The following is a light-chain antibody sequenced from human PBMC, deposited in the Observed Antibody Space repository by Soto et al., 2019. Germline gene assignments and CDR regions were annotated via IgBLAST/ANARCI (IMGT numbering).Light chain of an antibody. Sequence: DIRVTQSPSSLSASVGDRVTIACQASQDIDTHLNWYQQKPGKPPKLMIYDASGLDTGVPSRFSGSGSGTHFTLTISRLKPEDIARYYCQQYDDLPLTFGGGTKVEIK. CDR2: DAS. CDR1: QDIDTH. J-gene: IGKJ4*01. CDR3: QQYDDLPLT. V-gene: IGKV1-33*01.